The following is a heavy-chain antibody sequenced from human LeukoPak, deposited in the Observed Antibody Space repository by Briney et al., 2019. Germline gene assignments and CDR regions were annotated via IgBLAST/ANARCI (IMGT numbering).Heavy chain of an antibody. Sequence: ASVKVSCKASGYTLTSYGISWVRQAPGQGLEWMGWISAYNGNTNYAQKLQGRVTMTTDTSTSTAYMELRSLRSDDTAVYYCARDSLYCSSTSCYGWDYWGQGTLVTVSS. CDR3: ARDSLYCSSTSCYGWDY. CDR1: GYTLTSYG. D-gene: IGHD2-2*01. CDR2: ISAYNGNT. V-gene: IGHV1-18*01. J-gene: IGHJ4*02.